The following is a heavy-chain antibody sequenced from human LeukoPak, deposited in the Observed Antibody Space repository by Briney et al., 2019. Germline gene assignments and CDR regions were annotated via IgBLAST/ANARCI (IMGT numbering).Heavy chain of an antibody. J-gene: IGHJ4*02. D-gene: IGHD1-26*01. CDR3: AREGIVGATYFDY. Sequence: SVKVSCKASGGTFSSYAISRVRQAPGQGLEWMGGIIPIFGTANYAQKFQGRVTITADESTSTAYMELSSLRSEDTAVYYCAREGIVGATYFDYWGQGTLVTVSS. CDR1: GGTFSSYA. CDR2: IIPIFGTA. V-gene: IGHV1-69*13.